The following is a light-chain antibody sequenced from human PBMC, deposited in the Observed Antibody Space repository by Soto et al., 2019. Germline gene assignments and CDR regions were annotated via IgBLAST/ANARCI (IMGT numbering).Light chain of an antibody. J-gene: IGLJ2*01. CDR2: KNN. CDR3: AAWDDSLRVVV. V-gene: IGLV1-47*01. Sequence: QSVLTQPPSASGTPGQRVTISCSGSSSNIGSNYVYWYQQLPGTAPKLLIYKNNQRPSGVPDRFSGSKSGTSASLAISRLRSDDEADYYCAAWDDSLRVVVFGGGTKLTVL. CDR1: SSNIGSNY.